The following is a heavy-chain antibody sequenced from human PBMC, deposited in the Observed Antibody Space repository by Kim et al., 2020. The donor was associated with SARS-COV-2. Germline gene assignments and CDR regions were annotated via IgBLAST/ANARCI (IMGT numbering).Heavy chain of an antibody. D-gene: IGHD6-13*01. CDR2: MYYSGST. V-gene: IGHV4-39*07. J-gene: IGHJ4*02. Sequence: SETLSLTCTVSGGSISSSSYYWGWIRQPPGKGLEWIGNMYYSGSTYYNPSHKSRVTISVDTSKNQFSLKLSSVTAADTAEYYCARDQVPLMASAGGFDYWDQGTLVTVPS. CDR1: GGSISSSSYY. CDR3: ARDQVPLMASAGGFDY.